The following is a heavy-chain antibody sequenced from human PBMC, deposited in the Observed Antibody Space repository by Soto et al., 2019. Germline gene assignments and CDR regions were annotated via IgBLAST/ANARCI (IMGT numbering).Heavy chain of an antibody. Sequence: GGSLRLSCAASGFTFSSYSMNWVRQAPGKGLEWVSSISSSSSYIYYADSVKGRFTISRDNAKNSLYLQMNSLRAEDTAVYYCASRWELLAEYYFDYWGQGTLVTVSS. CDR3: ASRWELLAEYYFDY. D-gene: IGHD1-26*01. J-gene: IGHJ4*02. V-gene: IGHV3-21*01. CDR2: ISSSSSYI. CDR1: GFTFSSYS.